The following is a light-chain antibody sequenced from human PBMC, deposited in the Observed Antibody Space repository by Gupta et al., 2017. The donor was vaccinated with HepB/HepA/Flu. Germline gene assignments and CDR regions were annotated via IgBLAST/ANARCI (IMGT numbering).Light chain of an antibody. J-gene: IGLJ2*01. V-gene: IGLV2-23*02. CDR3: CSNAGSSTLV. CDR2: EVS. CDR1: SSDVGSYNL. Sequence: QSALTQTASVSGSPGQSITISCTGTSSDVGSYNLVSWYQQPPGKAPKLMIYEVSKRPSWVSNRFSGSKAGNTASLTISGLQAEDEADYYCCSNAGSSTLVFGGGTKLTVL.